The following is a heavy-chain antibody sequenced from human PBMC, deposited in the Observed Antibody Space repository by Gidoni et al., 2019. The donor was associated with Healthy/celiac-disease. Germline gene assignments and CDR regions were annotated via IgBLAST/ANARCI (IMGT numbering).Heavy chain of an antibody. CDR1: GFTFSRYS. Sequence: EVQLVESGGGLVKPGGSLRLSCAASGFTFSRYSMNWVRQAPGKGLEWVSSISSSSSYIYYADSVKGRFTISRDNAKNSLYLQMNSLRAEDTAVYYCAAQYCSGGSCYPASYWGQGTLVTVSS. D-gene: IGHD2-15*01. CDR3: AAQYCSGGSCYPASY. J-gene: IGHJ4*02. CDR2: ISSSSSYI. V-gene: IGHV3-21*01.